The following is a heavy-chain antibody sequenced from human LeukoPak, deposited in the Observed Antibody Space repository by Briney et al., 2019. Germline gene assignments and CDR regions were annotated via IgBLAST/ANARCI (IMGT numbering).Heavy chain of an antibody. Sequence: GGSLRLSCAASGFTFSSYAMSWVRQAPGKGLEWVSAISGSGGSTYYADSVEGRFTISRDNSKNTLYLQMNSLRAEDTAVYYCAKGVTYRTVTQVRVDYWGQGTLVTVSS. CDR1: GFTFSSYA. CDR2: ISGSGGST. CDR3: AKGVTYRTVTQVRVDY. J-gene: IGHJ4*02. V-gene: IGHV3-23*01. D-gene: IGHD4-17*01.